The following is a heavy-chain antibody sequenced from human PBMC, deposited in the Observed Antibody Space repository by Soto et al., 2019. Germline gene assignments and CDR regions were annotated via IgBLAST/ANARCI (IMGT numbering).Heavy chain of an antibody. Sequence: PSATLSLTCTVSGVSIHNSHSFWAWIRQPPGKGLQFIASVYHNGGAHYNSSLKSRVTISVDTANNQVSLRMRSLTAADTAFYYCGRVVEGATRHTDPDSWGQGILVTVS. J-gene: IGHJ5*01. D-gene: IGHD2-21*01. V-gene: IGHV4-39*01. CDR3: GRVVEGATRHTDPDS. CDR1: GVSIHNSHSF. CDR2: VYHNGGA.